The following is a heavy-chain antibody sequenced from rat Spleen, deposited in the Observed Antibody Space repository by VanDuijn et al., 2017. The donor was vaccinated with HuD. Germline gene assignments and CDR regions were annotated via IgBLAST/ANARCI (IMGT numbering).Heavy chain of an antibody. V-gene: IGHV5-31*01. Sequence: EVHLVESGGGLVQPGGSLKLSCVASGFTFNNYWMTWIRQAPGKGLEWVATITHIGATSYYPDSVKGLFTISREDGRSTLYLQLNSLRSEDTATYYCTRENGVFDYWGQGVMVTVSS. CDR1: GFTFNNYW. D-gene: IGHD4-3*01. CDR2: ITHIGATS. J-gene: IGHJ2*01. CDR3: TRENGVFDY.